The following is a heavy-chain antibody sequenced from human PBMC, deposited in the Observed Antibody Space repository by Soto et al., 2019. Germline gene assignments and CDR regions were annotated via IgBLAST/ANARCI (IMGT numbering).Heavy chain of an antibody. V-gene: IGHV1-18*04. CDR2: ISGYNGNT. CDR1: GYIFTSYG. D-gene: IGHD2-2*01. J-gene: IGHJ5*02. CDR3: ARGRRYCSTTTCFAGVTWFDP. Sequence: GASVKVSCKASGYIFTSYGISWVRQAPGQGLEWMGWISGYNGNTNYAQKVQGRVTVTTDKSTNTAYMELRSLTSDDTAVYYCARGRRYCSTTTCFAGVTWFDPWGQGTPVTVSS.